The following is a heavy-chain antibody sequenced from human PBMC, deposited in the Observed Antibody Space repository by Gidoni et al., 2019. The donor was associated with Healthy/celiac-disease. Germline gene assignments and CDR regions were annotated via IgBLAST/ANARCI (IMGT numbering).Heavy chain of an antibody. CDR2: ISSSSSTI. V-gene: IGHV3-48*01. Sequence: EVQLVESGGGLVQPGGSLRPSCAASGFTFSSYSMNWVRQAPGKGLECVSYISSSSSTIYYADSVKGRFTISRDNAKNSLYLQMNSLRAEDTAVYYCARDTLGYCSSTSCYGVDYWGQGTLVTVSS. CDR3: ARDTLGYCSSTSCYGVDY. J-gene: IGHJ4*02. CDR1: GFTFSSYS. D-gene: IGHD2-2*01.